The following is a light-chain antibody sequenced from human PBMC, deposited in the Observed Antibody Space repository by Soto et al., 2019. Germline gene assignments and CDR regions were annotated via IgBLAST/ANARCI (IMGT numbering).Light chain of an antibody. V-gene: IGKV3-15*01. CDR3: QHYHNWPPWT. Sequence: EIVMTQSPATLSVSPGERDTISCWASQSVGSNLAWYQQKPGQAPRLLIYGASTRATGIPARFSGSGSGTEFTLTISSLQSEDFALYYCQHYHNWPPWTFGRGTKV. CDR2: GAS. J-gene: IGKJ1*01. CDR1: QSVGSN.